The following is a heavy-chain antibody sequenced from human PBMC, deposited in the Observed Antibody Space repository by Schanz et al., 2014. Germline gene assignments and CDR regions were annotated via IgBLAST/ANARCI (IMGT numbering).Heavy chain of an antibody. Sequence: GPEVKKPGATVKVSCKASGYIFINSGISWVRQAPGQSLEWMGWISVYNHNKEYDQKFQGRVTMTTDTSTSTAYMALTDLRSDDTAVYYCARDRRFFDRDDLYYFDSWGQGTLVTVSS. J-gene: IGHJ4*02. V-gene: IGHV1-18*01. CDR2: ISVYNHNK. CDR1: GYIFINSG. CDR3: ARDRRFFDRDDLYYFDS. D-gene: IGHD3-3*01.